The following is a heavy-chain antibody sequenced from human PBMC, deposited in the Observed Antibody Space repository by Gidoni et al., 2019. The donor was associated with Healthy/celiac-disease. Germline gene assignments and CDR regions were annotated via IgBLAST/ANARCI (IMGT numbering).Heavy chain of an antibody. CDR3: ARGPSYGQNY. D-gene: IGHD5-18*01. Sequence: QVQLQQWGAGLLNPSETLSLTCAVYGGSFSGYYWSWIRQPPGKGLEWIGEINHSGSTNYNPSLKSRVTISVDTSKNQFSLKLSSVTAADTAVYYCARGPSYGQNYWGQGTLVTVSS. CDR1: GGSFSGYY. J-gene: IGHJ4*02. CDR2: INHSGST. V-gene: IGHV4-34*01.